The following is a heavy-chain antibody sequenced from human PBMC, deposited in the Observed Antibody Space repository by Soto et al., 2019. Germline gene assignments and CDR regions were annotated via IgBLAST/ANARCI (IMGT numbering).Heavy chain of an antibody. J-gene: IGHJ4*02. CDR3: AKRASTTVFAFNDY. V-gene: IGHV3-9*01. CDR1: GFTFDDYA. D-gene: IGHD4-17*01. Sequence: EVQLVESGGGLVQPGRSLRLSCAASGFTFDDYAMHWVRQGPGKGLEWVSSISWNSGNLGYADSVKGRFTISRDNAMNSLYLQMNSLRGEDPALYYCAKRASTTVFAFNDYRCQGTLVTVSS. CDR2: ISWNSGNL.